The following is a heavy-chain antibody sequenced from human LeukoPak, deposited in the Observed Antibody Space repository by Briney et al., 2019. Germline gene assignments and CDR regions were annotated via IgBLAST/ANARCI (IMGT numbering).Heavy chain of an antibody. CDR1: GFTFSSYT. CDR2: ISSSSSYI. Sequence: GGSLRLSCAASGFTFSSYTMNWVRQAPGKGLGWVSSISSSSSYIYYADSVKDRFTISRDNAKNSLYLQMNSLRAEDTAVYYCARDGKADYYGSGNPPRYWYFDLWGRGTLVTVSS. CDR3: ARDGKADYYGSGNPPRYWYFDL. J-gene: IGHJ2*01. V-gene: IGHV3-21*01. D-gene: IGHD3-10*01.